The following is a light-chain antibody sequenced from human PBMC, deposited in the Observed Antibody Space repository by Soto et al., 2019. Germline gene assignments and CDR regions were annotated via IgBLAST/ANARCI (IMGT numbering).Light chain of an antibody. CDR2: DAS. CDR3: QQYDKYST. J-gene: IGKJ1*01. Sequence: IQMTQSPSTLSASVGDTVTITCRASQSISVSLAWYQQKPGKAPNLLIYDASTLQGGVPSRFSGSGSGTEFTLTVTSLQPEDFATYFGQQYDKYSTFGHGTKVDI. V-gene: IGKV1-5*01. CDR1: QSISVS.